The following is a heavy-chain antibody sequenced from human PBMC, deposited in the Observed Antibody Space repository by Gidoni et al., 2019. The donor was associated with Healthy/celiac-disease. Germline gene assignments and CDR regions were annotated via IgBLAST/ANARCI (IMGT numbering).Heavy chain of an antibody. J-gene: IGHJ5*02. CDR2: INHSGST. V-gene: IGHV4-34*01. D-gene: IGHD6-6*01. Sequence: QVQLQQWGAGLLKPSETLSLTCAVYGGSFSGYYWSWIRQPPGKGLEWIGEINHSGSTNYNPSLKSRVTISVDTSKNQFSLKLSSVTAADTAVYYCARVRQLVGRGIDPWGQGTLVTVSS. CDR1: GGSFSGYY. CDR3: ARVRQLVGRGIDP.